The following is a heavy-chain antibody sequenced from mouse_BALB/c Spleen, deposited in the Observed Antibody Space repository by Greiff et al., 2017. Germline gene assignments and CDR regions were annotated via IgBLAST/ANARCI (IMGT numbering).Heavy chain of an antibody. CDR1: GFAFSSYD. Sequence: EVQLVESGGGLVKPGGSLKLSCAASGFAFSSYDMSWVRQTPEKRLEWVAYISSGGGSTYYPDTVKGRFTISRDNAKNTLYLQMSSLKSEDTAMYYGASQGIYYESYWGQGTLVTVSA. V-gene: IGHV5-12-1*01. J-gene: IGHJ3*01. CDR2: ISSGGGST. CDR3: ASQGIYYESY. D-gene: IGHD2-4*01.